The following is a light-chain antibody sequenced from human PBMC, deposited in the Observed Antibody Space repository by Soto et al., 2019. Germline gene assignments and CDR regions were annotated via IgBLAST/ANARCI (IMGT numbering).Light chain of an antibody. CDR2: GNS. V-gene: IGLV1-40*01. Sequence: QSVLTQPPSVSGAPGQRVTISCTGSSSNIGAGFDVHWYHQIAGTAPKLLIYGNSNRPSGVPDRFSGSKSGTSASLAISGLRSEDEADYYCAAWDDSLSGPVVIGGGTKLTVL. CDR1: SSNIGAGFD. CDR3: AAWDDSLSGPVV. J-gene: IGLJ2*01.